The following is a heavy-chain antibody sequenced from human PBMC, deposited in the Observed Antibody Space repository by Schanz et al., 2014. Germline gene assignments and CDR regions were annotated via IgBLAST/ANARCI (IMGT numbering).Heavy chain of an antibody. J-gene: IGHJ4*02. V-gene: IGHV3-30*04. D-gene: IGHD2-15*01. CDR3: ARVVAAAPQGCNY. CDR1: GFTFGSYP. CDR2: ISHDGNNK. Sequence: QVQLVESGGGVVQPGRSLRLSYAASGFTFGSYPIHWVRQAPGKGLEWVAVISHDGNNKYYGDSVKGRFTISRDNSKNTVYLLMNSLRVEDTAVYYCARVVAAAPQGCNYWGRGTLVTVSS.